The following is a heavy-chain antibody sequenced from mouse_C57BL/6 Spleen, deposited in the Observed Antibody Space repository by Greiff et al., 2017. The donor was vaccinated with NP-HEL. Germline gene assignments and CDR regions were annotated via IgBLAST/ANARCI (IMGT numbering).Heavy chain of an antibody. CDR3: AREGVTGTWFAY. CDR2: INPYNGDT. D-gene: IGHD4-1*01. CDR1: GYSFTGYF. J-gene: IGHJ3*01. V-gene: IGHV1-20*01. Sequence: VQLQQPGAELVKPGASVKLSCKASGYSFTGYFMNWVMQSHGKSLEWIGRINPYNGDTFYNQKFKGKATLTVDKSSSTAHMELRSLTSEDSAVYYCAREGVTGTWFAYWGQGTLVTVSA.